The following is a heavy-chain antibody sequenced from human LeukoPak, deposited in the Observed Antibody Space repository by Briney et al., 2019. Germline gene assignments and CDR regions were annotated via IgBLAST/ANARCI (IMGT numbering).Heavy chain of an antibody. CDR2: ISSSGSTI. CDR3: ARDLLLQTSGVDV. Sequence: PGGSLRLSCAASGFTFSDYYMSWIRQAPGKGLEWVSYISSSGSTIYYADSVKGRFTISRDNAKNSLYLQMNSLGAEDTAVYYCARDLLLQTSGVDVWGKGTTVTVSS. D-gene: IGHD3-10*01. CDR1: GFTFSDYY. J-gene: IGHJ6*04. V-gene: IGHV3-11*04.